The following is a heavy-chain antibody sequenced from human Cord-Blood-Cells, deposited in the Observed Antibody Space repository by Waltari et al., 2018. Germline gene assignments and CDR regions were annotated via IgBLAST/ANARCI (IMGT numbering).Heavy chain of an antibody. V-gene: IGHV4-38-2*01. Sequence: QVQLQESGPGLVKPSETLSLTCAVSGYSISSGYYWGWIRQPPGKGLEWIGSIYHSGSTYYNPSLKSRVTISVDTSKNQFSLKLSSVTAADTAVYYCASGIVVVPAVFDYWGQGTLVTVSS. J-gene: IGHJ4*02. CDR3: ASGIVVVPAVFDY. D-gene: IGHD2-2*01. CDR2: IYHSGST. CDR1: GYSISSGYY.